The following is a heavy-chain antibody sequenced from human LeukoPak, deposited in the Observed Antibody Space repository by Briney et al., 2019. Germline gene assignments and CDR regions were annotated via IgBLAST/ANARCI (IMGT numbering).Heavy chain of an antibody. CDR1: GGTFSSYA. CDR2: IIPIFGTA. J-gene: IGHJ4*02. Sequence: ASVKVSCKASGGTFSSYAISWVRQAPGQGLEWMGGIIPIFGTANYAQKFQGRVTITTDESTSTAYMELSSLRSEDTAVYYCARFRIAAAGFGYYFDYWGQGTLVTVSS. D-gene: IGHD6-13*01. CDR3: ARFRIAAAGFGYYFDY. V-gene: IGHV1-69*05.